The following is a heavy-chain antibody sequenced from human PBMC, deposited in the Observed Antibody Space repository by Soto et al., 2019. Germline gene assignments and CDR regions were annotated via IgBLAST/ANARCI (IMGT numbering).Heavy chain of an antibody. D-gene: IGHD3-9*01. J-gene: IGHJ4*02. CDR3: AKERVRDFDG. CDR1: GFTFDDHA. Sequence: PGGSLRLSCAASGFTFDDHAMHWVRQAPGKGLEWISAITWNSVALDYADSVKGRFTISRDNAKNSLYLQMNSLRPEDTALYYCAKERVRDFDGWGQGTLVTVSS. V-gene: IGHV3-9*01. CDR2: ITWNSVAL.